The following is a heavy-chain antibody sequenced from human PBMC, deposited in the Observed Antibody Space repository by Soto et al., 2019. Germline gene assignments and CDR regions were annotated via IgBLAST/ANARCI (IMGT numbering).Heavy chain of an antibody. D-gene: IGHD6-13*01. Sequence: QVTVKESGPVLVKPTETLTLTCTVSGFSLSNAGLGVSWIRQPPGKALEWLAHIFSNDEKSYSTSLNSRLTISKDTSKSQVVLTMTTMDPVDTATYYCASTYSTSWYWFDPWGQGTLVTVSS. CDR1: GFSLSNAGLG. J-gene: IGHJ5*02. V-gene: IGHV2-26*04. CDR3: ASTYSTSWYWFDP. CDR2: IFSNDEK.